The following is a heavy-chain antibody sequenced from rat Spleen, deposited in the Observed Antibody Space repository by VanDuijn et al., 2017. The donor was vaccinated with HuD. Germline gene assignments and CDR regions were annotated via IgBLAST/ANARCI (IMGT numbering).Heavy chain of an antibody. D-gene: IGHD1-10*01. CDR2: INSAGTS. CDR1: AYSITSSYR. J-gene: IGHJ4*01. CDR3: ARSRYNNYVMDA. V-gene: IGHV3-3*01. Sequence: VQLQESGPGLVKPSQALSLTCSVTAYSITSSYRWNWIRKFPGNKLEWMGHINSAGTSNYNPSLKSRISISRDTSKNQFFLQVNTVSTEDTATYYCARSRYNNYVMDAWGQGASVTVSS.